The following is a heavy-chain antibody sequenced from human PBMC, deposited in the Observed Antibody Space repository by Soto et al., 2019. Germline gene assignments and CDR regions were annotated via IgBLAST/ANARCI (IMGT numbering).Heavy chain of an antibody. V-gene: IGHV1-2*02. J-gene: IGHJ4*02. Sequence: GESLKISCKASGYTFTGYYMHWVRQAPGQGLEWMGWINPNRGGTNYAQKFQGRVTMTRDTSISTAYMELSRLRSDDTAVYYCARGRKLLWFGELIPDDYWGQGTLVTVSS. CDR2: INPNRGGT. D-gene: IGHD3-10*01. CDR3: ARGRKLLWFGELIPDDY. CDR1: GYTFTGYY.